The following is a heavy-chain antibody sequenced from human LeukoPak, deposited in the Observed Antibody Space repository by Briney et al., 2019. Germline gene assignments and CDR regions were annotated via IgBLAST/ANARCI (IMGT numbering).Heavy chain of an antibody. CDR1: GYTFTGYY. V-gene: IGHV1-2*02. CDR2: INPNSGGT. CDR3: ATDSILQWEPRSFAFDI. D-gene: IGHD1-26*01. Sequence: GASVKVSCKASGYTFTGYYMHWVRQAPGQGLEWMGWINPNSGGTIYAQKFQGRVTMTEDTSTDTAYMELSSLRSEDTAVYYCATDSILQWEPRSFAFDIWGQGTMVTVSS. J-gene: IGHJ3*02.